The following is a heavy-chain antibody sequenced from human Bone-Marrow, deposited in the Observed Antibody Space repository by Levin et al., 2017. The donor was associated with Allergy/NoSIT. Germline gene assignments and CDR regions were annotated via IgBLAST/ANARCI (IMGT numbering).Heavy chain of an antibody. Sequence: GESLKISCAASGFIFNSYAMSWVRQAPGKGLEWVSSTGRSGDSPYYADSVKGRFTISRDNSRNTLYLQVNSLRAEDTAVYYCAKYRTSVAGYLDSWGQGTLVIVSS. CDR1: GFIFNSYA. CDR3: AKYRTSVAGYLDS. J-gene: IGHJ4*02. V-gene: IGHV3-23*01. D-gene: IGHD6-19*01. CDR2: TGRSGDSP.